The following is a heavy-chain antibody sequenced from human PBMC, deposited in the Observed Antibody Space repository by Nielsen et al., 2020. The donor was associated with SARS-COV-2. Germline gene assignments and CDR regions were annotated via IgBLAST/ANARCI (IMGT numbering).Heavy chain of an antibody. V-gene: IGHV3-48*02. J-gene: IGHJ6*03. CDR2: INGGETHI. CDR1: GFTFSASG. Sequence: GESLKISCAASGFTFSASGMNWVRQAPGRGLEWISYINGGETHIYYAASVKGRFTIFRDNAKNALYLQMNSLRDDDTAVYYCARQTVSSYQSLRKYYYYIDVWGKGTTVTVSS. D-gene: IGHD1-26*01. CDR3: ARQTVSSYQSLRKYYYYIDV.